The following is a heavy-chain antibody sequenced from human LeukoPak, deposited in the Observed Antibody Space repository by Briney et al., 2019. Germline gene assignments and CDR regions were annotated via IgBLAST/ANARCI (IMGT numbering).Heavy chain of an antibody. CDR3: ARGEGPLNRIQFDY. D-gene: IGHD1-14*01. Sequence: ASVRVSCKASGYTFTGYYVHWVRQAPGQGLEWMGWMNPNSGNTGYAQKFQGRVTMTRNTSISTAYMELSSLRSEDTAVYYCARGEGPLNRIQFDYWGQGTLVTVSS. V-gene: IGHV1-8*02. CDR2: MNPNSGNT. J-gene: IGHJ4*02. CDR1: GYTFTGYY.